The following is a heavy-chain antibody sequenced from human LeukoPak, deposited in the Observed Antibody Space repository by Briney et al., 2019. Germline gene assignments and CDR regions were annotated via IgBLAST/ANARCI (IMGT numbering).Heavy chain of an antibody. Sequence: PSETLSLTCAVSGGSISSSNWWSWVRQPPGKGLEWIGEIYHSGSTNYNPSLKSRVTISVDTSKNQFSLKLSSVTAADTAVYYCASGRFLEWLLSPRPFDYWGQGTLVTVSS. V-gene: IGHV4-4*02. D-gene: IGHD3-3*01. CDR2: IYHSGST. J-gene: IGHJ4*02. CDR3: ASGRFLEWLLSPRPFDY. CDR1: GGSISSSNW.